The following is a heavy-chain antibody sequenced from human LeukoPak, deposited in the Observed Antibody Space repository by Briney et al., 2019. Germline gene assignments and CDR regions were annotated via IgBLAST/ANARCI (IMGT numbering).Heavy chain of an antibody. Sequence: ASVKVSCKAPGYTFTGYYMHWVRQAPGQGLEWMGRINPNSGGTNYAQKFQGRVTMTRDTSISTAYMELSRLKSDDTAVYYCARDSGDYDSSGYLYYLDYWGQGTLVTVSS. J-gene: IGHJ4*02. CDR3: ARDSGDYDSSGYLYYLDY. D-gene: IGHD3-22*01. V-gene: IGHV1-2*06. CDR2: INPNSGGT. CDR1: GYTFTGYY.